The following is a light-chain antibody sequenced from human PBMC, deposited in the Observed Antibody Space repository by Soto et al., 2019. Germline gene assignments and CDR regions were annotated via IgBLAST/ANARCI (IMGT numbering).Light chain of an antibody. CDR3: HQYGSSPYT. Sequence: EIVLTQSPGTLSLSPGERATLSCRASQSVSSSYLAWYQQKPGQAPRFLIYGASSRATGIPDRFSGSGSGTDFTLTISRLEPEDFAVYYCHQYGSSPYTFGQGTNLEIK. CDR1: QSVSSSY. V-gene: IGKV3-20*01. CDR2: GAS. J-gene: IGKJ2*01.